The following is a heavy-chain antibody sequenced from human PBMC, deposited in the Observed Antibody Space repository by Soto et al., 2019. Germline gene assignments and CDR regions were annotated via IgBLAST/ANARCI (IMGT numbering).Heavy chain of an antibody. CDR3: AKDRWGQQLVLYYYYGMDV. V-gene: IGHV3-23*01. CDR2: ISGSGGST. CDR1: GFTFSSYA. J-gene: IGHJ6*02. D-gene: IGHD6-13*01. Sequence: GGSLRLSCAASGFTFSSYAMSWVRQAPGKGLEWVSAISGSGGSTYYADSVKGRFTISRDNSRNTLYLQMNSLRAEDTAVYYCAKDRWGQQLVLYYYYGMDVWGQGTTVTSP.